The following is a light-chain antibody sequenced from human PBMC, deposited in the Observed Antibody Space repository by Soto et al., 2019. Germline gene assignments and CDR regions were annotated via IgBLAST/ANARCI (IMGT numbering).Light chain of an antibody. V-gene: IGLV1-47*02. CDR2: SDN. Sequence: QSVLTQPPSASGTPGQRVTVSCSGSSSNIGGNYVYWYQQLPGSAPKLLIYSDNHRPSGVPDQFSGSKSGTSASLAISGLRSEDEADYFCAAWDDSLSGQVFGTGTKVTVL. J-gene: IGLJ1*01. CDR3: AAWDDSLSGQV. CDR1: SSNIGGNY.